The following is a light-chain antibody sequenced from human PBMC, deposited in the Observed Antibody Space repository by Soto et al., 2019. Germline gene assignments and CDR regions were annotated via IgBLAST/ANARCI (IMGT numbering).Light chain of an antibody. CDR1: QSISTY. J-gene: IGKJ1*01. CDR3: QQSYSTPRT. Sequence: DIQMTQSPSSLSASVGDRVTITCRASQSISTYLNWYQQKPGKAPKLLIYAASSLQSGVPSRFSGSGSGTEFTLTISSLQPEDFVSYYCQQSYSTPRTFGQGTKVEMK. CDR2: AAS. V-gene: IGKV1-39*01.